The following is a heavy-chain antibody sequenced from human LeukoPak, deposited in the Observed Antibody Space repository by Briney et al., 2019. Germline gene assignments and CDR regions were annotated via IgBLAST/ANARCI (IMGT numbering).Heavy chain of an antibody. J-gene: IGHJ1*01. CDR3: ARHSLYGDFQH. CDR1: GGSISSYY. CDR2: IYYSGST. D-gene: IGHD4-17*01. Sequence: YPSETLSLTCAVSGGSISSYYWSWIRQPPGEGLEWIGYIYYSGSTNYNPFLKSRVTISIDTSKNQFSLKLSSVTAADTAVYYCARHSLYGDFQHWGQGTLVTVSS. V-gene: IGHV4-59*08.